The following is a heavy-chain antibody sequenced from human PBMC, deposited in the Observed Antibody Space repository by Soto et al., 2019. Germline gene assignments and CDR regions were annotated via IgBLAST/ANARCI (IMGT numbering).Heavy chain of an antibody. Sequence: GESLKIPCKGSGYSFTSYWIGWVRQMPGKGLEWSGIIYPGESDNRKSTSYQGQVNIPADKSISNAYNKWNLLKDSDTAIYYCARLLYRGPYYCYNCVMAVWGQGTTVTVSS. V-gene: IGHV5-51*01. CDR3: ARLLYRGPYYCYNCVMAV. CDR2: IYPGESDN. J-gene: IGHJ6*02. D-gene: IGHD2-8*01. CDR1: GYSFTSYW.